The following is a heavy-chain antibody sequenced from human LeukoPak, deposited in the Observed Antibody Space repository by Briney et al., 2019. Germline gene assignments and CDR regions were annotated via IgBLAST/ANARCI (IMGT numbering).Heavy chain of an antibody. CDR1: GFTFSSYG. V-gene: IGHV3-33*01. D-gene: IGHD6-19*01. J-gene: IGHJ4*02. CDR2: IWYDGSNK. Sequence: GGSLRLSCAVSGFTFSSYGMHWVRQAPGKGLEWVAVIWYDGSNKYYADSVKGRFTISRDNSKNTLYLQMNSLRAEDTAVYYCASGLWLVPDYWGQGTLVTVSS. CDR3: ASGLWLVPDY.